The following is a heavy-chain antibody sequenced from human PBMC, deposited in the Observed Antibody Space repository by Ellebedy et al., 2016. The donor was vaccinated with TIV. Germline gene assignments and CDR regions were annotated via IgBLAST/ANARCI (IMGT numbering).Heavy chain of an antibody. CDR2: IQNSEYT. J-gene: IGHJ1*01. D-gene: IGHD3-16*01. Sequence: MPSETLSLTCTISPGSLSNHYWTWLRQSPGKGLEWFGYIQNSEYTNYNPSLQSRVTISADWTEPQFSLRLTSVTAADTAMYYCARGEGALRYWGQGILVTVSS. CDR1: PGSLSNHY. V-gene: IGHV4-59*11. CDR3: ARGEGALRY.